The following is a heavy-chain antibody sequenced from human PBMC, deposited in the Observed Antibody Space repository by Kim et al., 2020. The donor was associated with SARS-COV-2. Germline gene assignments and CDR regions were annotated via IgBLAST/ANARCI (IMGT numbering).Heavy chain of an antibody. Sequence: SVKVSCKASGGTFSSYAISWVRQAPGQGLEWMGGIIPIFGTANYAQKFQGRVTITADESTSTAYMELSSLRSEDTAVYYCARDPDRTGGYNWFDPWGQGTLVTVSS. J-gene: IGHJ5*02. D-gene: IGHD3-16*02. CDR2: IIPIFGTA. CDR1: GGTFSSYA. CDR3: ARDPDRTGGYNWFDP. V-gene: IGHV1-69*13.